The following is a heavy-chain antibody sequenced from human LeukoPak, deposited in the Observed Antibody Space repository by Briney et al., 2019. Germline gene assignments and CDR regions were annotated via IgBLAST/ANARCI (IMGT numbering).Heavy chain of an antibody. CDR1: GYIFTTYG. Sequence: ASVKVSCKASGYIFTTYGITWVRQAPGQGLEWMGWINPNSGVTKSAQKFQGRVTMTRDTSISTAYMELSRLRSDDTAVYYCARSLRPYYYDSSGQYAFDIWGQGTMVTVSS. CDR3: ARSLRPYYYDSSGQYAFDI. J-gene: IGHJ3*02. V-gene: IGHV1-2*02. D-gene: IGHD3-22*01. CDR2: INPNSGVT.